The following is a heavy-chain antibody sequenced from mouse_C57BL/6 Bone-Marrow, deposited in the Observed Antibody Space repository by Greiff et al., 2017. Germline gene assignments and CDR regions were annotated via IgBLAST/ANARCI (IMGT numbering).Heavy chain of an antibody. CDR2: IDPENGDT. V-gene: IGHV14-4*01. CDR3: TSGYYWNGFLAY. J-gene: IGHJ3*01. Sequence: EVQLQQSGAELVRPGASVKLSCTASGFNIKDDYMHWVKQRPEQGLEWIGWIDPENGDTEYASKFQGKATITADTSSNTSYLQLSSLTSADTAGYNGTSGYYWNGFLAYWGQGTLVTVSA. D-gene: IGHD2-3*01. CDR1: GFNIKDDY.